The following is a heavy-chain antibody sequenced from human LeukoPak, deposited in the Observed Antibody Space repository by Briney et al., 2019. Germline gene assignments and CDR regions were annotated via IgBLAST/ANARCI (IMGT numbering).Heavy chain of an antibody. CDR3: TKEMDGSGWRYYDN. D-gene: IGHD6-19*01. CDR1: GFTFRSYA. Sequence: GGSLRLSCAAYGFTFRSYAMSWVRQAPGKGLEWVSVKGRFTISRDNFQNTLYLQMNSLRVEDTAKYYCTKEMDGSGWRYYDNWGRGTLVTVSS. V-gene: IGHV3-23*01. J-gene: IGHJ4*02.